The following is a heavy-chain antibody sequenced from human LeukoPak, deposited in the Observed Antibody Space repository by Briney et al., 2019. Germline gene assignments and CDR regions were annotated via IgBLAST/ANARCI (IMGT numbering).Heavy chain of an antibody. Sequence: GGSLRLSCAASGFTVSSNYVSWVRQAPGKGLEWVSVIYSGGSTYYADSVKGRFTISRDNSKNTLYLQMNSLRAEDTAVYYCARHSCPPCPFDYWGQGTLVTVSS. CDR1: GFTVSSNY. D-gene: IGHD2-15*01. CDR3: ARHSCPPCPFDY. V-gene: IGHV3-53*01. J-gene: IGHJ4*02. CDR2: IYSGGST.